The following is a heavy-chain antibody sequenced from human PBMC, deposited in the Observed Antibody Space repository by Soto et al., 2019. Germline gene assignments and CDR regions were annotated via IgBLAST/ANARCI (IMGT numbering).Heavy chain of an antibody. CDR3: ARFSGSYHDRDFDC. CDR1: AGSTRRSNYQ. J-gene: IGHJ4*02. V-gene: IGHV4-39*01. D-gene: IGHD1-26*01. CDR2: VYYNGNT. Sequence: QLQLQESGPGLMRPSETKSLTCTVSAGSTRRSNYQWVWIRQPPGRGLEWIGTVYYNGNTYYNPYLKRRLTISADTSNNQFALEVKSVTAADAAVYYCARFSGSYHDRDFDCWGQGALVTVSS.